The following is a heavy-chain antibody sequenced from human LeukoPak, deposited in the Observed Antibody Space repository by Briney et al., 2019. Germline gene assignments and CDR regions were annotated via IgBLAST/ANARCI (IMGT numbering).Heavy chain of an antibody. CDR2: ISYSGST. V-gene: IGHV4-39*02. CDR3: VRIYCTSTSCYGDSYYGMDV. Sequence: SETLSLTCTVSGDSISSSRHSWGWIRQPPGKGLEWIGSISYSGSTYYNPSLKTRVTMSVDTSENHFSLKLSPVTAADSTVYYCVRIYCTSTSCYGDSYYGMDVWGQGTTVTVSS. CDR1: GDSISSSRHS. J-gene: IGHJ6*02. D-gene: IGHD2-2*01.